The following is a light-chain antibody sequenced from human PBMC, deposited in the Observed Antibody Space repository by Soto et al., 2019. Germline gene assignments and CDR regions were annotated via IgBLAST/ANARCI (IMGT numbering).Light chain of an antibody. CDR2: EGS. CDR1: SSDVGNYNL. J-gene: IGLJ1*01. CDR3: SSYTTSSTYV. Sequence: QSALTQPASVSGSPGQSITISCTGTSSDVGNYNLVSWYQQHPGKAPKLMIYEGSKRPSGVSNRFSGSKSGNTASLTISGLQAEDEADYYCSSYTTSSTYVFGTGTKVTVL. V-gene: IGLV2-14*02.